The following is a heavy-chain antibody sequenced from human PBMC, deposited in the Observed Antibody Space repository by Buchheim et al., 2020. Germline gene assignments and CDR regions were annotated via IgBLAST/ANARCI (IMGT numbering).Heavy chain of an antibody. V-gene: IGHV3-7*01. CDR1: GFSFGNYW. CDR2: IKQDGRET. J-gene: IGHJ4*02. Sequence: EVQLMESGGGLVQPGGSLRLSCATSGFSFGNYWMSWVRQAPGKGLEWVANIKQDGRETYYVDSVRGRVTISRDNAKSSLYLQMKSLRVDDTAVYDCLKIHDNGDYWYYFANWGQRAL. CDR3: LKIHDNGDYWYYFAN. D-gene: IGHD4-17*01.